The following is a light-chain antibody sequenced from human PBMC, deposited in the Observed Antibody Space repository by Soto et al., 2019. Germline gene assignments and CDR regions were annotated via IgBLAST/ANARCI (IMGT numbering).Light chain of an antibody. CDR3: AAWDDSLSAVV. CDR2: RNN. V-gene: IGLV1-47*01. J-gene: IGLJ3*02. Sequence: QSVLTQPPSASGTPGQRVTISCSGSISNLGSNFIFWYQQLPGAAPKLLISRNNERPSGVPDRFSGSKSDTSASLAIDGLRSEDEADYHCAAWDDSLSAVVFGGGTKLTVL. CDR1: ISNLGSNF.